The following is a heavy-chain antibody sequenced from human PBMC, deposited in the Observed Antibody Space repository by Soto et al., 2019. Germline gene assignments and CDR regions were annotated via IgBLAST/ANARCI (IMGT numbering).Heavy chain of an antibody. CDR2: IWDDGGNK. V-gene: IGHV3-33*01. Sequence: QAQLEESEGGAVQPGTSLRLSCAASAFSFSSSGMHWVRQAPGKGLEWVAAIWDDGGNKYYVDSVKGRFTISRDNSKNTLFLQMNSLRAEDTALYYCARSSGSYFAAFYDTWGQGTLVSVSS. CDR1: AFSFSSSG. CDR3: ARSSGSYFAAFYDT. J-gene: IGHJ5*02. D-gene: IGHD1-26*01.